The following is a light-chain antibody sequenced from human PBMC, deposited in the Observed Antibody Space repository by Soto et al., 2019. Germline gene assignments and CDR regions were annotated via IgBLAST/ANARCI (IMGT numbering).Light chain of an antibody. V-gene: IGKV3-11*01. J-gene: IGKJ4*01. CDR1: QSVTKY. Sequence: EIVLTQSPATLSLSPGERATLSCRASQSVTKYLAWYQQKPGQAPRLLIYDTSNRATGIPARVSGSGSGTDFTLTINSLESEDSGIYYCQQRYNWLTFGGGTKVEIK. CDR2: DTS. CDR3: QQRYNWLT.